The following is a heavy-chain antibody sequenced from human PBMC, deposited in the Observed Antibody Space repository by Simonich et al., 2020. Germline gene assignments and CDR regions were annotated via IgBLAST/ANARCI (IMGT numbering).Heavy chain of an antibody. V-gene: IGHV1-18*01. D-gene: IGHD2-15*01. CDR2: IIAYNGNT. J-gene: IGHJ4*02. Sequence: QVQLVQSGAEVKKPGASVKVSCKASGYTFTSYGISCGRQAPGQGLEWMGKIIAYNGNTNMEQKLQGGVTMNTDTSTSTAYMELRSLRSDDTAVYYCARASRGTWWYYYFDYWGQGTLVTVSS. CDR3: ARASRGTWWYYYFDY. CDR1: GYTFTSYG.